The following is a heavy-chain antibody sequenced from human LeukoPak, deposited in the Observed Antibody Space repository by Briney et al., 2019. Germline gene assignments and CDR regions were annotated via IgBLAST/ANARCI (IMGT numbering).Heavy chain of an antibody. Sequence: PSETLSLTCTVSGGSISSYYWSWIRQPPGKGLEWIGYIYYSGSTNYNPSLKSRVTISVDTSKNQFSLKLSSVTAADTAVYYCARTIVLIEWYFDLWGRGTLVTVSS. CDR1: GGSISSYY. J-gene: IGHJ2*01. CDR3: ARTIVLIEWYFDL. CDR2: IYYSGST. D-gene: IGHD3-10*01. V-gene: IGHV4-59*01.